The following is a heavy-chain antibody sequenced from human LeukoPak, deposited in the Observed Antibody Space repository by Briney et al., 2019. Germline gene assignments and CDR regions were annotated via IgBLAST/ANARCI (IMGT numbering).Heavy chain of an antibody. CDR3: ARDRQQQLVRAYYFDY. Sequence: GGSLRLSCAASGFTFSSYEMNWVRQAPGKGLEWVSYISGSGRTMSYADSVKGRFTTSRDNAKNSLYLQMNSLRVEDTAVYHCARDRQQQLVRAYYFDYWGQGTLVTVSS. V-gene: IGHV3-48*03. CDR1: GFTFSSYE. J-gene: IGHJ4*02. CDR2: ISGSGRTM. D-gene: IGHD6-13*01.